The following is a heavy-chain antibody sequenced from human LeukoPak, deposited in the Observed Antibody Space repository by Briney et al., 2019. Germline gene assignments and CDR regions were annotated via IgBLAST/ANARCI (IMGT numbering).Heavy chain of an antibody. D-gene: IGHD7-27*01. J-gene: IGHJ3*02. CDR2: ISISSSYL. CDR3: ARDKNWGSGAFDT. CDR1: GFTFSS. V-gene: IGHV3-21*01. Sequence: GGSLRLSCAASGFTFSSMIWVRQAPGKGLEWVSSISISSSYLYYADSVKGRFTISRDNAKNSLYLQMNSLRAEDTAVYYCARDKNWGSGAFDTWGQGTMVTVSS.